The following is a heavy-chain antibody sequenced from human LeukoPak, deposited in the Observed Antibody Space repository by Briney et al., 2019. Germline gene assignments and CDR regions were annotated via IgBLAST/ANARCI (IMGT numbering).Heavy chain of an antibody. Sequence: PSETLSLTCTVSGGSISSYYWSWIRQPPGKGLEWIGYIYYSGSTNYNPSLKSRVTISVDTSKNQFSLKLSSVTAADTAVYYCAGEASDYLDYYYYGMDVWGQGTTVTVSS. CDR1: GGSISSYY. CDR3: AGEASDYLDYYYYGMDV. D-gene: IGHD4-11*01. CDR2: IYYSGST. J-gene: IGHJ6*02. V-gene: IGHV4-59*01.